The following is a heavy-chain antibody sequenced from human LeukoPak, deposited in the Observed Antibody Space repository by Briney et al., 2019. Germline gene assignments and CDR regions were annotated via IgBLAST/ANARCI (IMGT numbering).Heavy chain of an antibody. CDR2: INPSGGST. Sequence: EASVKVSCKASGYTFTSYYMHWVRQAPGQGLEWMGIINPSGGSTIYAQKFQGRVTMTRDMSTSTVYMELSSLRSEDTAVYYCAKVLGATRRQDAFDIWDQGTMVTVSS. V-gene: IGHV1-46*01. J-gene: IGHJ3*02. CDR3: AKVLGATRRQDAFDI. D-gene: IGHD1-26*01. CDR1: GYTFTSYY.